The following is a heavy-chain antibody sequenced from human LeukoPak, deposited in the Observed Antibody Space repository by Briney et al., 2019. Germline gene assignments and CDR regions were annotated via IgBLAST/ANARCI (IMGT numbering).Heavy chain of an antibody. V-gene: IGHV4-34*01. D-gene: IGHD3-10*01. CDR1: GGSFSGHY. CDR2: INHSGGT. J-gene: IGHJ4*02. Sequence: PSETLSLTCAVFGGSFSGHYWTWIRQPPGKGLEWIGEINHSGGTNYNPSLKSRVTISVDTSKNQFSLKLSSLTAADTAVYYCARHYRFTILYYFDYWGQGTLVTVSS. CDR3: ARHYRFTILYYFDY.